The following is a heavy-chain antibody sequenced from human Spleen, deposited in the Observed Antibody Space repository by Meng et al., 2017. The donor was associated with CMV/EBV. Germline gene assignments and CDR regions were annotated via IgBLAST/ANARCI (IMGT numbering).Heavy chain of an antibody. D-gene: IGHD3-22*01. CDR2: IYSGGDT. CDR3: ARDPPDYYDDSGYEGGY. Sequence: GFTVSSNYLTWVRQAPGKGLEWVSVIYSGGDTAYADSVKGRFTISTDNSKNTLYLQMNSLRAEDTAVYYCARDPPDYYDDSGYEGGYRGQGNLVTVSS. CDR1: GFTVSSNY. J-gene: IGHJ4*02. V-gene: IGHV3-53*01.